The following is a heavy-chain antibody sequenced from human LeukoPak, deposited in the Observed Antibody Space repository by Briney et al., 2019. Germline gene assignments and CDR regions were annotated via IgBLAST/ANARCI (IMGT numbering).Heavy chain of an antibody. J-gene: IGHJ4*02. CDR2: ITGSGSST. D-gene: IGHD1-26*01. V-gene: IGHV3-23*01. CDR3: AKGGSYYFDY. CDR1: GITFSNYA. Sequence: GGSLRLSCAASGITFSNYAMSWVRQAPGKGLEWVSAITGSGSSTYYADSVKGRFTISRDNSKNTLYLQMNSLRAEDTAVYYCAKGGSYYFDYWGQGTLVTVSS.